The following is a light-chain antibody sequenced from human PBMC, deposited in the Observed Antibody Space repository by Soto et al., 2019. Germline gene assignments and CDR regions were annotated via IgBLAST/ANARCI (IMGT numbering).Light chain of an antibody. CDR1: QSVSSSY. CDR2: DTS. V-gene: IGKV3-20*01. CDR3: QQYDSSTWT. J-gene: IGKJ1*01. Sequence: EIVWTQSPGTLSLSPGERATLSCRASQSVSSSYLAWYQKTPGQDPRLLVYDTSYRATGVPDRFSGSGSGTDFNLTISRLETEDSAVYYCQQYDSSTWTFGQGTKVDIK.